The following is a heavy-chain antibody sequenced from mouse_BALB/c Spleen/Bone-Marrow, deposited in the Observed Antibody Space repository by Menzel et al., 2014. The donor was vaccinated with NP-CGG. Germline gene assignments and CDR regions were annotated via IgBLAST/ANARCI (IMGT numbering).Heavy chain of an antibody. CDR2: IDPANGNT. J-gene: IGHJ2*01. Sequence: VQLQQSGAELVKPGASVKLSCTASGFNVKDTYIHWVKQRPEHGLEWIGRIDPANGNTKYDPKFQGKATITADTSSNTAYLQLSSLTSEDTAVYYCACYVYGYYFDYWGQGTTLTVSS. CDR1: GFNVKDTY. D-gene: IGHD2-2*01. CDR3: ACYVYGYYFDY. V-gene: IGHV14-3*02.